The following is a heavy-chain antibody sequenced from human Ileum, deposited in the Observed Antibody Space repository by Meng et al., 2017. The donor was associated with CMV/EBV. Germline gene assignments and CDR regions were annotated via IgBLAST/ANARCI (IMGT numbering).Heavy chain of an antibody. CDR2: ISHDGNTI. CDR1: GFTFSNFA. D-gene: IGHD2-8*01. CDR3: ARGRHCTNSYCVFRYGLDV. J-gene: IGHJ6*02. V-gene: IGHV3-30-3*01. Sequence: GESLKISCAASGFTFSNFAMHWVRQAPGKGLEWLAVISHDGNTIFHADSMKGRFNISRDNSKNTMHLQISSLRPEDTAIYYCARGRHCTNSYCVFRYGLDVWGQGTTVTVSS.